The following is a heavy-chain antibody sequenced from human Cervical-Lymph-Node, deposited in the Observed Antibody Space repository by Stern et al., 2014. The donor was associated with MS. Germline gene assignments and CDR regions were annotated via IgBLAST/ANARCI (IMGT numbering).Heavy chain of an antibody. Sequence: EVQLVESGGGLVQPGGSLRLSCAASGFTFSSYTINWVRQAPGKGLEWISFITSDSSGKYYADSVKGRFIVSRDNARNLLFLQMNSLTDADTAMYYCATVFVWGQGTLVTVSS. J-gene: IGHJ4*02. CDR3: ATVFV. V-gene: IGHV3-48*02. CDR1: GFTFSSYT. CDR2: ITSDSSGK.